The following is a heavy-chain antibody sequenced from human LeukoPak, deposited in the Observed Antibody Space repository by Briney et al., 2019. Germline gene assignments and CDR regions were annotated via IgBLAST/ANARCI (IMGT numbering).Heavy chain of an antibody. Sequence: GGSLRLSCAASGFTFSNYAMHWVRQAPGKGLEWVSVIYTGGSTYIADSVKGRFTISRDNSKNTLYLQMNSLRAEDTAVYYCAREFCSRTSCYEFWGQGTTVTVSS. J-gene: IGHJ6*02. CDR1: GFTFSNYA. CDR3: AREFCSRTSCYEF. CDR2: IYTGGST. D-gene: IGHD2-2*01. V-gene: IGHV3-66*01.